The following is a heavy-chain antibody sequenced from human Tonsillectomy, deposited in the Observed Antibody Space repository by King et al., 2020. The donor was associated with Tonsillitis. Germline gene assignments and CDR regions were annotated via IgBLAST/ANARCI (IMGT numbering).Heavy chain of an antibody. J-gene: IGHJ4*02. CDR1: GVTFSSYA. Sequence: VQLVESGGGVVQPGRSLRLSCAASGVTFSSYAMHWVRQAPGKGLEWVAVISFDGSNKYYGDSVKGRFTISRDNSKNTLYLQMSSLRAEDTVVYYCARGLSYYDFWSGCDHWGQGTLVTVSS. V-gene: IGHV3-30-3*01. CDR3: ARGLSYYDFWSGCDH. CDR2: ISFDGSNK. D-gene: IGHD3-3*01.